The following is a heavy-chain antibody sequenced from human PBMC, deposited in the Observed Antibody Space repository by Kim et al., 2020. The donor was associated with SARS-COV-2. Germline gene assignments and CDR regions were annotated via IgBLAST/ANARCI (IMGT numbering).Heavy chain of an antibody. J-gene: IGHJ6*02. D-gene: IGHD5-12*01. V-gene: IGHV1-18*01. CDR1: GYTFTSYG. Sequence: ASVKVSCKASGYTFTSYGISWVRQAPGQGLEWMGWISAYNGNTNYAQKLQGRVTMTTDTSTSTAYMELRSLRSDDTAVYYCARDLVATITRRFYYYGMDVWGQGTTVTVSS. CDR3: ARDLVATITRRFYYYGMDV. CDR2: ISAYNGNT.